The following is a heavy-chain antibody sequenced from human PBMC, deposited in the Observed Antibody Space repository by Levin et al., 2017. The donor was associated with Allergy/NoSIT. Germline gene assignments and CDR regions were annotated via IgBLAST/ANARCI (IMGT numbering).Heavy chain of an antibody. CDR1: GGSFSGSY. J-gene: IGHJ6*02. Sequence: SQTLSLTCAVYGGSFSGSYWSWIRQPPGKGLEWIGEINHSGSTNYNPSLKSRVTISVDTSKNQFSLKLSSVTAADTAVYYCAGGEIVVVVAATAGSYDYDGMDGWGQGTTVTVSS. V-gene: IGHV4-34*01. CDR3: AGGEIVVVVAATAGSYDYDGMDG. CDR2: INHSGST. D-gene: IGHD2-15*01.